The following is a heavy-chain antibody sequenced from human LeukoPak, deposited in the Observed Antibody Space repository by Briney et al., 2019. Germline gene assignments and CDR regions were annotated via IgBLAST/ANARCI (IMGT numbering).Heavy chain of an antibody. J-gene: IGHJ5*02. V-gene: IGHV4-34*01. CDR2: INHSGST. CDR1: GGSFSGYY. D-gene: IGHD1-26*01. Sequence: SETPSLTCAVYGGSFSGYYWSWIRQPPGKGLEWIGEINHSGSTNYNPSLKSRVTISVDKSKNQFSLKLSSVTAADTAVYYCATSSPRRGSSGNWFDPWGQGTLVTVSS. CDR3: ATSSPRRGSSGNWFDP.